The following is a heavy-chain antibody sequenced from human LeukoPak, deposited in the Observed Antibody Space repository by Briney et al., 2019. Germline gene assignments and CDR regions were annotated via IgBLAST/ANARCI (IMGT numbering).Heavy chain of an antibody. CDR3: ARVRVWHWYFDL. CDR1: GFTFSSYS. V-gene: IGHV3-21*01. J-gene: IGHJ2*01. D-gene: IGHD3-16*01. CDR2: ISSSSSYI. Sequence: PGGSLRLSCAASGFTFSSYSMNWVRQAPGKGLEWVSSISSSSSYIYYADSVKGRFTISRDNAKNSLYLQMNSLRAEDTAVYYCARVRVWHWYFDLWGRGTLVTVSS.